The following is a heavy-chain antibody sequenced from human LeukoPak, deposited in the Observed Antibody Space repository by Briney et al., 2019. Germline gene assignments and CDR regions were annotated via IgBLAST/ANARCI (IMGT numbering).Heavy chain of an antibody. V-gene: IGHV3-23*01. D-gene: IGHD6-19*01. CDR1: GFTFSSYA. J-gene: IGHJ4*02. CDR3: ARKGAVAGTVDY. CDR2: ISGSGGST. Sequence: QPGGSLRLSCVVSGFTFSSYAMSWVRQAPGKGLEWVSGISGSGGSTYYADSVKGRFTISRDNAKNMLCLQMSSLRAEDTAVYYCARKGAVAGTVDYWGQGTLVTVSS.